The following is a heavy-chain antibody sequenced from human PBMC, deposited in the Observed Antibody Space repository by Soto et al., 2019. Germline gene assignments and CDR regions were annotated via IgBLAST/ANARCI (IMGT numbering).Heavy chain of an antibody. CDR3: ATEGVELRFLEWYGDYYYYMDV. CDR2: ISAYNGNT. V-gene: IGHV1-18*01. D-gene: IGHD3-3*01. CDR1: GYTFTSYG. Sequence: ASVKVSCKASGYTFTSYGISWVRQAPGQGLEWMGWISAYNGNTNYAQKLQGRVTMTTDTSTSTAYMELRSLRSDDTAVYYCATEGVELRFLEWYGDYYYYMDVWGKGTTVTVSS. J-gene: IGHJ6*03.